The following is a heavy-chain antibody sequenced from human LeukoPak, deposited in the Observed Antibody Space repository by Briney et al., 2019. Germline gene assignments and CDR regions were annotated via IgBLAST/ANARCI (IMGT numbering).Heavy chain of an antibody. V-gene: IGHV5-51*01. J-gene: IGHJ6*03. CDR3: ARLGAYCSSTSCYLYYYYMDV. Sequence: KHGESLKISCKGSGYSFTSYWIGWVRQMPEKGLEWMGIIYPGDSDTRYSPSFQGQVTISADKSISTAYLQWSSLKASDTAMYYCARLGAYCSSTSCYLYYYYMDVWGKGTTVTVSS. CDR1: GYSFTSYW. CDR2: IYPGDSDT. D-gene: IGHD2-2*01.